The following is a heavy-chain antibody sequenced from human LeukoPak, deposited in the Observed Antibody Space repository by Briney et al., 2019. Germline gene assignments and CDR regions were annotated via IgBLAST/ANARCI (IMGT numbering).Heavy chain of an antibody. CDR2: INHSGST. D-gene: IGHD4-23*01. V-gene: IGHV4-34*01. CDR1: GGSFSGYY. CDR3: ARAPIEVVTQIYYYYYMDV. J-gene: IGHJ6*03. Sequence: SETLSLTCAVYGGSFSGYYWSWIRQPPGKGLEWIGEINHSGSTNYNPSLKSRVTISVDTSKNQFSLKLSSVTAADTAVYYCARAPIEVVTQIYYYYYMDVWGKGTTVTVSS.